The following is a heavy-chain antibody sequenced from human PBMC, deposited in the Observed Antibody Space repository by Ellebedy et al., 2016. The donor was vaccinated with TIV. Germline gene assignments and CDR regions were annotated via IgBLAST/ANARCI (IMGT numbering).Heavy chain of an antibody. CDR2: MWYDGSRV. D-gene: IGHD3-16*01. Sequence: GESLKISXEASGFAFSAYTMHWVRQAPGKGLEWVTLMWYDGSRVEYADSVRDRFTVSRDNSRNTLFLHMSNLRADDTAVYFCTRGGIMSALTEASPNDYFDYWGLGTRVNVSS. V-gene: IGHV3-33*01. J-gene: IGHJ4*02. CDR3: TRGGIMSALTEASPNDYFDY. CDR1: GFAFSAYT.